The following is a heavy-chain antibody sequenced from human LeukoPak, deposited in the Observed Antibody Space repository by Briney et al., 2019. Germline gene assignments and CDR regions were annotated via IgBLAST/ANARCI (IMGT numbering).Heavy chain of an antibody. Sequence: GGPLRLSCAASGFTVSSNYMSWVRQAPGKGLEWVSVIYSGGYTYYADSVKDRFTISRDNSKNTLYLQMNSLRVDDTAVYYCARDRAGNYGATYFFDHWGQGTLVAVSS. CDR1: GFTVSSNY. CDR2: IYSGGYT. V-gene: IGHV3-66*01. D-gene: IGHD1-7*01. CDR3: ARDRAGNYGATYFFDH. J-gene: IGHJ4*02.